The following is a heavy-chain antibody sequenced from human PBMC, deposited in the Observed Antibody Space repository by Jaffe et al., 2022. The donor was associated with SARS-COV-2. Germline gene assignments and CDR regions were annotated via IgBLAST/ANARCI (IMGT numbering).Heavy chain of an antibody. CDR3: ARARGYCTSTSCYGGISSFDY. J-gene: IGHJ4*02. CDR1: GFTFSSYA. V-gene: IGHV3-30*04. Sequence: QVQLVESGGGVVQPGRSLRLSCAASGFTFSSYAMHWVRQAPGKGLEWVAVISHDGSDKYYADSVKGRFTISRDNSKNTLYLQMNSLRTEDTAVYYCARARGYCTSTSCYGGISSFDYWGQGTLLTVSS. D-gene: IGHD2-2*01. CDR2: ISHDGSDK.